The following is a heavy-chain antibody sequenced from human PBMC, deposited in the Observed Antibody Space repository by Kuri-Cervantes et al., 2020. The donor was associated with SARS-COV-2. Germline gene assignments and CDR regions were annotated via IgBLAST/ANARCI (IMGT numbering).Heavy chain of an antibody. CDR1: GFTFSSYA. V-gene: IGHV3-30-3*01. J-gene: IGHJ6*03. D-gene: IGHD2-2*01. CDR3: ARDGVPAGVGVVYYYYMDV. Sequence: GESLKISCAASGFTFSSYAMHWVRQAPGKGLEWVAVISYDGSNKYYADSVRGRFTISRDNSKNSLYLQMNSLRAEDTAVYYCARDGVPAGVGVVYYYYMDVWGKGTTVTVSS. CDR2: ISYDGSNK.